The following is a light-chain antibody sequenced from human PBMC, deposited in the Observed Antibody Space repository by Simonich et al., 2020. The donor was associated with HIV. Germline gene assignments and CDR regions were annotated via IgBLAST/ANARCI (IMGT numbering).Light chain of an antibody. CDR2: SVG. Sequence: QSALTQPRSVSGSPGQSVTISCTGTRNDVGGYNHVSWYQQHPGKAPKLMIYSVGKRPSGVPDRFSGSILGNKAALTITGAQADDESDYYCVLYMGSGMVFGGGTKLTVL. V-gene: IGLV2-11*01. J-gene: IGLJ3*02. CDR1: RNDVGGYNH. CDR3: VLYMGSGMV.